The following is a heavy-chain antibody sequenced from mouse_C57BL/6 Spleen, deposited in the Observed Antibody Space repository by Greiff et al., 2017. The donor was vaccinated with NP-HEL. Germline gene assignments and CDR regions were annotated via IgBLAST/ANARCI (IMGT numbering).Heavy chain of an antibody. V-gene: IGHV1-82*01. CDR3: AITPYWYFDV. J-gene: IGHJ1*03. Sequence: VQLQESGPELVKPGASVKISCKASGYAFSSSWMNWVKQRPGKGLEWIGRIYPGDGDTNYNGKFKGKATLTADKSSSTAYMQLSSLTSEDSAVYFCAITPYWYFDVWGTGTTVTVSS. CDR1: GYAFSSSW. CDR2: IYPGDGDT. D-gene: IGHD2-4*01.